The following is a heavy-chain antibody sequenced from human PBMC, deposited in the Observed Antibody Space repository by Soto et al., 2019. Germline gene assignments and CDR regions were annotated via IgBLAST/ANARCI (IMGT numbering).Heavy chain of an antibody. CDR2: ISAYNGNT. CDR1: GYTYTSCG. CDR3: ARDYYGSGSYYISYYYYFMDV. Sequence: GASVKVCCKAPGYTYTSCGLSSLRHATGKGLEWMGWISAYNGNTNYAQKLQGRVTMTTDTSTSTAYLELRSLRSDDTAVYYCARDYYGSGSYYISYYYYFMDVWGKGTTVTVSS. D-gene: IGHD3-10*01. V-gene: IGHV1-18*01. J-gene: IGHJ6*03.